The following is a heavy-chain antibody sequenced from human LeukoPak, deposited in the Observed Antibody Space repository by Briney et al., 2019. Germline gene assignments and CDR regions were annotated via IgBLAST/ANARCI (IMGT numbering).Heavy chain of an antibody. CDR2: IYHSGST. Sequence: PSQTLSLTCAVSGGSISSGGYSWSWIRQPPGKGLEWIGYIYHSGSTYYNPSLKSRVTMSVDTSKNQFSLKLSSVTAADTAVYYCARGCSGGSCYSFSNMVHFDYWGQGTLVTVSS. D-gene: IGHD2-15*01. V-gene: IGHV4-30-2*01. CDR3: ARGCSGGSCYSFSNMVHFDY. J-gene: IGHJ4*02. CDR1: GGSISSGGYS.